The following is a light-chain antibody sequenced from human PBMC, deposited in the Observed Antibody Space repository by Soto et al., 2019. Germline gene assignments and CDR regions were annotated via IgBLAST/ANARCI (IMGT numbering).Light chain of an antibody. V-gene: IGLV2-23*02. Sequence: QSALTQPASVSGSPGQSITISCTGTSSDVGTYNLVSWYQQHPGKAPKLMIFEVTKRPSGISHRFSGSKSGNTASLTIFGLQAEDEADYYCCSYAGSNTFGVFGGGTKVTVL. CDR1: SSDVGTYNL. CDR2: EVT. J-gene: IGLJ3*02. CDR3: CSYAGSNTFGV.